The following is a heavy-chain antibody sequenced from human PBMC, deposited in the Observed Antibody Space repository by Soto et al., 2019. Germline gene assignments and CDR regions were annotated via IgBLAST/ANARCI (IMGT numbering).Heavy chain of an antibody. J-gene: IGHJ5*02. CDR3: ARGITYYYDSSGYWFDP. Sequence: SETLSLTCAVSGGSISSGVDSWSWIRQPPGKGLEWIGYIYHSGSTYYNPSLKSRVTISVDRSKNQFSLKPSSVTAADTAVYYCARGITYYYDSSGYWFDPWGQGTLVTVS. D-gene: IGHD3-22*01. CDR2: IYHSGST. CDR1: GGSISSGVDS. V-gene: IGHV4-30-2*01.